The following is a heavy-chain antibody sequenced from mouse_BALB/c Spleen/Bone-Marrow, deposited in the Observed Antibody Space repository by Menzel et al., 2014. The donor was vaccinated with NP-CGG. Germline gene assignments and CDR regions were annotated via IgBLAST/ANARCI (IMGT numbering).Heavy chain of an antibody. Sequence: DVMLVESGGGLVKPGGSLKLSCAASGFTFSDYYMYWVRQTPEKRLEWVATISDGGSYTYYPDSVKGRFTISRDNAKNNLYLQMSSLKSEDTAMYYCARYGSSPHAMDYWGQGTSVTVSS. CDR1: GFTFSDYY. CDR2: ISDGGSYT. D-gene: IGHD1-1*01. V-gene: IGHV5-4*02. J-gene: IGHJ4*01. CDR3: ARYGSSPHAMDY.